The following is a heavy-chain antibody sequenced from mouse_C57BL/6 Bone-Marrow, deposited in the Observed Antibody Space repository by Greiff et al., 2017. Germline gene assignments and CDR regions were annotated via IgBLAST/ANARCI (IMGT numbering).Heavy chain of an antibody. CDR2: IYPSDSET. D-gene: IGHD2-4*01. J-gene: IGHJ4*01. V-gene: IGHV1-61*01. Sequence: QVQLQQPGAELVRPGSSVKLSCKASGYTFTSYWMDWVKQRPGQGLEWIGNIYPSDSETHYNQKFKDKATLTVDKSSSTAYMQLSSLTSEDSAVYFCARTGGLRRAMDYWGQGTSVTVSS. CDR3: ARTGGLRRAMDY. CDR1: GYTFTSYW.